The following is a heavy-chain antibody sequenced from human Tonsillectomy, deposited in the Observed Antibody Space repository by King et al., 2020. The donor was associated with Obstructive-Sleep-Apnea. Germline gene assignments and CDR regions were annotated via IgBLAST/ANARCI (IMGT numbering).Heavy chain of an antibody. Sequence: VQLVESGAEVKKPGASVKVSCKASGYTFSSYDINWVRQATGQGLEWLGWMNPKSGNTGYAQRFQGRVTMTRNTSTRTAYMELSSLRSEDTAVYYCARRSGWYYFDYWGQGTLVTVSS. V-gene: IGHV1-8*01. CDR1: GYTFSSYD. D-gene: IGHD6-19*01. CDR3: ARRSGWYYFDY. CDR2: MNPKSGNT. J-gene: IGHJ4*02.